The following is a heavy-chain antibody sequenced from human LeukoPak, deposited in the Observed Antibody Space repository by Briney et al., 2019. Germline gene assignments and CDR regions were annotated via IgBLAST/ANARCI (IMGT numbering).Heavy chain of an antibody. CDR1: GYTFTGYY. V-gene: IGHV1-2*03. CDR2: INPNSGGT. D-gene: IGHD3-22*01. Sequence: LGASVKVSCKASGYTFTGYYMHWVRQAPGQGLERMGWINPNSGGTNYAQKFQGRVTMTRDTSISTAYMELSRLRSDDTAVYYCARAPYYYDAGDYWGQGTLVTVSS. J-gene: IGHJ4*02. CDR3: ARAPYYYDAGDY.